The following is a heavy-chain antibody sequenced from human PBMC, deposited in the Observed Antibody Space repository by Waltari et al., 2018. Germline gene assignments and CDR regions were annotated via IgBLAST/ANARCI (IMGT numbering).Heavy chain of an antibody. V-gene: IGHV1-69*06. CDR3: ARSVGDIMFHFAN. Sequence: QVHLVQSGAAVKTPGSSVQLSCKVSGPKLNIYALSWGRQTPGQGLEWMGGIIPICGTPYYAQKFHVTATITDDRSTTTAFLELSSLRSDDTAFYFCARSVGDIMFHFANWGQGTLVTVSS. CDR2: IIPICGTP. D-gene: IGHD3-10*01. CDR1: GPKLNIYA. J-gene: IGHJ4*02.